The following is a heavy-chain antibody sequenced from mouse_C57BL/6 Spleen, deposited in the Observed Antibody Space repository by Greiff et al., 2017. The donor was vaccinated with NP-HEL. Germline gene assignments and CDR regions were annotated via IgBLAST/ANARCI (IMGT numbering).Heavy chain of an antibody. CDR1: GYTFTSYW. CDR3: ARIGSFYAMDY. CDR2: IYPSDSET. D-gene: IGHD1-2*01. Sequence: QVQLKQPGAELVRPGSSVKLSCKASGYTFTSYWMDWVKQRPGQGLEWIGNIYPSDSETHYNQKFKDKATLTVDKSSSTAYMQLSSLTSEDSAVYYCARIGSFYAMDYWGQGTSVTVSS. V-gene: IGHV1-61*01. J-gene: IGHJ4*01.